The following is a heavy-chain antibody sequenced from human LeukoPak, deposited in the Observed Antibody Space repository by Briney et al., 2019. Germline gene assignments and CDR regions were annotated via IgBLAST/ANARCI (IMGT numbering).Heavy chain of an antibody. CDR3: ARAGSGSWHEGFDP. J-gene: IGHJ5*02. Sequence: GGSLRLSCAASGFTVSSNYMSWVRQAPGKGLEWVSVIYSGGSTYYADSVKGRFTISRDNSKNTLYLQMNSLRAEDTAVYYCARAGSGSWHEGFDPWGQGTLVTVSS. D-gene: IGHD6-13*01. CDR1: GFTVSSNY. CDR2: IYSGGST. V-gene: IGHV3-66*01.